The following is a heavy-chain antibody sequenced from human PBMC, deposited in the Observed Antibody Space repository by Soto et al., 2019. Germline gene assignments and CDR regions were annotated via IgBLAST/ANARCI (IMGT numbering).Heavy chain of an antibody. V-gene: IGHV3-73*01. J-gene: IGHJ6*02. CDR3: TRLGMDV. CDR2: IRSRAKSYAT. Sequence: PGGSLRLSCAASGFIFGDFSMHWVRQASGKGLEWVGRIRSRAKSYATEYGESVKGRFIISRDDSQNLAYLQMNSLKTEDTAVYYCTRLGMDVWGQGTTVTVSS. CDR1: GFIFGDFS.